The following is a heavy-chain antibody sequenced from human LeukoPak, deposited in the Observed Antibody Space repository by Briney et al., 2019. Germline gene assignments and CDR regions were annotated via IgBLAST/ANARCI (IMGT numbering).Heavy chain of an antibody. Sequence: PSETLSLTCSVSGGSISSYYWSWIRQPPGKGLEWIGYIYYSGSTNYNPSLKSRVTISVGTSKNQFSLKLSSVTAADTAVCYCASQVKVLLVWCWWFDPWGQGTLVTVSS. CDR3: ASQVKVLLVWCWWFDP. V-gene: IGHV4-59*12. CDR2: IYYSGST. D-gene: IGHD2-8*01. J-gene: IGHJ5*02. CDR1: GGSISSYY.